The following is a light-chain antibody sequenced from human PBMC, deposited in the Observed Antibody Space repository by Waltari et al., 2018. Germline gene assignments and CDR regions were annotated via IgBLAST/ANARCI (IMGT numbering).Light chain of an antibody. Sequence: QSGLAQPASASGSPGQSITITCTGTSSDVGNYNLVSWYQQRPGKAPTILIYEVTKRARGTSDRFSASKSGNTASLSISGLQAQEDEADYYCCSYVSLGTYVFGTGTKVTV. CDR2: EVT. J-gene: IGLJ1*01. CDR1: SSDVGNYNL. V-gene: IGLV2-23*02. CDR3: CSYVSLGTYV.